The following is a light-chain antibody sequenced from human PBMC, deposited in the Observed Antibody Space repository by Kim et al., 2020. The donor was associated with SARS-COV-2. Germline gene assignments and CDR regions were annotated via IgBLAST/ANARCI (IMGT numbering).Light chain of an antibody. CDR2: EVN. CDR3: CSYSTTKSFVL. V-gene: IGLV2-23*02. J-gene: IGLJ2*01. Sequence: TITLSCTGTISDVGNDNLVAWYQQHPDKAPKMMIYEVNKRPSWVSNRFSGSKSGNTASLTISGLKTEDEADYYCCSYSTTKSFVLFGGGTQLTVL. CDR1: ISDVGNDNL.